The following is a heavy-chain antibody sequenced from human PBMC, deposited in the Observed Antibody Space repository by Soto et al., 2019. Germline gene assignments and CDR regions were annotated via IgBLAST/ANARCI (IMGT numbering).Heavy chain of an antibody. Sequence: EVQLVASGGGLVKPGGSLRLSCAASGFTFSSYSMNWVRQAPGKGLEWVSSISSSSSYIYYADSVKGRFTISRDNAKNSLYLQMNSLRAEDTAVYYCASCKPRYYGMDVWGQGTTVTVSS. J-gene: IGHJ6*02. CDR2: ISSSSSYI. CDR3: ASCKPRYYGMDV. CDR1: GFTFSSYS. V-gene: IGHV3-21*01.